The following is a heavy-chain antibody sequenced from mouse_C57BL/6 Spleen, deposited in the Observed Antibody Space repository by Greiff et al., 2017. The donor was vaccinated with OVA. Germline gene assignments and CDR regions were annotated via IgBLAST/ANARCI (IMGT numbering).Heavy chain of an antibody. CDR2: IDPEDGET. Sequence: EVKLMESGAELVKPGASVKLSCTASGFNIKDYYMHWVKQRTEQGLEWIGRIDPEDGETKYAPKFQGKATITADTSSNTAYLQLSSLTSEDTAVYYCAPMVTTSYWYFDVWGTGTTVTVSS. J-gene: IGHJ1*03. CDR1: GFNIKDYY. D-gene: IGHD2-2*01. V-gene: IGHV14-2*01. CDR3: APMVTTSYWYFDV.